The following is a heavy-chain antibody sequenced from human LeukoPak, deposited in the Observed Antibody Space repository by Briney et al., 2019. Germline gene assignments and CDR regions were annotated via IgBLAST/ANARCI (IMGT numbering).Heavy chain of an antibody. D-gene: IGHD3-22*01. CDR2: ISQDGSEK. V-gene: IGHV3-7*01. J-gene: IGHJ4*02. CDR1: GFTFNNYW. CDR3: ARAVGSSGCDY. Sequence: GGSLRLSCAASGFTFNNYWLTWVRQAPGKGLEWEAKISQDGSEKYYVDSVKGRFTISRDSGKNALYLQMNSLRVEDTAVYYCARAVGSSGCDYWGQGTLVTVSS.